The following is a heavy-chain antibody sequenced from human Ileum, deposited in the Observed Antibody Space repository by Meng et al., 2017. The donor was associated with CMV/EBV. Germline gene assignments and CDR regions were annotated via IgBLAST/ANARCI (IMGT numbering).Heavy chain of an antibody. J-gene: IGHJ4*02. D-gene: IGHD3-22*01. CDR3: ARGRDDIYYDSSGYYFDY. Sequence: SFSDYYWSWIRQPPGKGLEWIGEINHSGSTNYNPSLKSRVTISVDTSKNQFSLKLSSVTAADTAVYYCARGRDDIYYDSSGYYFDYWGQGTLVTVSS. CDR1: SFSDYY. V-gene: IGHV4-34*01. CDR2: INHSGST.